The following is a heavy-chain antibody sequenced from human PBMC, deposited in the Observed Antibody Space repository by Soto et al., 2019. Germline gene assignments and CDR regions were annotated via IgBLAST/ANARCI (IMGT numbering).Heavy chain of an antibody. J-gene: IGHJ4*02. Sequence: GASVKVSCKASGYTFTSYYMHWVRQAPGQGLEWMGIINPSGGSTSYAQKFQGRVTMTRDTSTSTVYMELSSLRSEDTAVYYCARDPTLRARPLFHFDYWGQGTLVTVSS. V-gene: IGHV1-46*01. CDR1: GYTFTSYY. CDR3: ARDPTLRARPLFHFDY. D-gene: IGHD6-6*01. CDR2: INPSGGST.